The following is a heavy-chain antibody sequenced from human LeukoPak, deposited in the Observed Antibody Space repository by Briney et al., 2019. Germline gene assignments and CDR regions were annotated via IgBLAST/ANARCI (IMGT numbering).Heavy chain of an antibody. V-gene: IGHV3-7*01. CDR1: GFTFSTYW. D-gene: IGHD2-15*01. Sequence: GGSLRLSCAASGFTFSTYWMTWVRQAPGKGLEWVANIKPSGTETYYGDPVKGRFTISRDNAKNSLYLQMNSLRAEDTAVYYCGRSGSGIFFDSWGQGTLVTVSS. CDR2: IKPSGTET. CDR3: GRSGSGIFFDS. J-gene: IGHJ4*02.